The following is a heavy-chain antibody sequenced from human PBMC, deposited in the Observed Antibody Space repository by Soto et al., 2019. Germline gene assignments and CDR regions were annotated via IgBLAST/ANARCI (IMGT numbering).Heavy chain of an antibody. D-gene: IGHD2-2*01. CDR2: IIPIFGTA. V-gene: IGHV1-69*13. CDR3: ASLGCSSTSCPYDFWSGLYYGMDV. J-gene: IGHJ6*02. CDR1: GGTFSSYA. Sequence: SVKVSCKASGGTFSSYATSWVRQAPGQGLEWMGGIIPIFGTANYAQKFQGRVTITADESTSTAYMELSSLRSEDTAVYYCASLGCSSTSCPYDFWSGLYYGMDVWGQGTTVTVSS.